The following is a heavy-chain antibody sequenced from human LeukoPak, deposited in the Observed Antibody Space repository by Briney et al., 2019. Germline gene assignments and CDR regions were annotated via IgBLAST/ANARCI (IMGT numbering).Heavy chain of an antibody. V-gene: IGHV3-30-3*01. J-gene: IGHJ4*02. CDR3: ASGHLAVADSGAFDY. CDR2: ISYDGSNK. CDR1: GFTFSSYA. Sequence: GGSLRLSCAASGFTFSSYAMHWVRQAPGKGLEWVAVISYDGSNKYYADSVKGRFTISRDNSKNTLYLQMNSLRAEDTAVYYCASGHLAVADSGAFDYWGQGTLVTVSS. D-gene: IGHD6-19*01.